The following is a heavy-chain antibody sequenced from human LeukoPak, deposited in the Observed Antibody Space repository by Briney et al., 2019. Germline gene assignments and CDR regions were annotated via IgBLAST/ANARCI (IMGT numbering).Heavy chain of an antibody. J-gene: IGHJ4*02. CDR1: GFTVSSNY. D-gene: IGHD6-13*01. V-gene: IGHV3-53*01. CDR2: IYSGGST. CDR3: ARGIAAAGLTFDY. Sequence: GGSLRLSCAASGFTVSSNYMSWVRQAPGKGLEWVSVIYSGGSTYYTDSVKGRFTISRDNSKNTLYLQMNSLRAEDTAVYYCARGIAAAGLTFDYWGQGTLVTVSS.